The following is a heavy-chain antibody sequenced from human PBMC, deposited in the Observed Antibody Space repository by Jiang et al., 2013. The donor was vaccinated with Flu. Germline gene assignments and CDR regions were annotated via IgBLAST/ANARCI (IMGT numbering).Heavy chain of an antibody. D-gene: IGHD3-22*01. J-gene: IGHJ6*04. CDR2: IYPGDSDT. V-gene: IGHV5-51*03. Sequence: AEVKKPGESLKISCKGSGYSFTSYWIGWVRQMPGKGLEWMGIIYPGDSDTRYSPSFQGQVTISADKSISTAYLQWSSLKASDTAMYYCARLWGLDSKILKRADYYGMDVWGKGTTVTVSS. CDR3: ARLWGLDSKILKRADYYGMDV. CDR1: GYSFTSYW.